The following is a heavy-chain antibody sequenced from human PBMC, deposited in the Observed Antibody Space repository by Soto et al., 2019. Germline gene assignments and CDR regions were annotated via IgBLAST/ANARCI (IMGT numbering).Heavy chain of an antibody. Sequence: SVKVSCKASGGTFSSYAISWVRQAPGQGLEWMGGIIPIFGTANYAQKFQGRVTITADKSTSTAYMELSSLRSEDTAVYYCARVYYGSGSHHWYYGTDVWGQGTTVTVSS. D-gene: IGHD3-10*01. J-gene: IGHJ6*02. CDR2: IIPIFGTA. CDR3: ARVYYGSGSHHWYYGTDV. CDR1: GGTFSSYA. V-gene: IGHV1-69*06.